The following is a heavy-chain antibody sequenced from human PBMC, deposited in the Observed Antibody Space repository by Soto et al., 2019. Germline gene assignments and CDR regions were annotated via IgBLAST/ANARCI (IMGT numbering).Heavy chain of an antibody. CDR3: ARGSPFWSGYYTPHYYYYMDV. J-gene: IGHJ6*03. CDR1: GFTFSSYS. V-gene: IGHV3-48*01. CDR2: ISSSSSTI. D-gene: IGHD3-3*01. Sequence: GGSLRLSCAASGFTFSSYSMNWVRQAPGKGLEWVSYISSSSSTIYYADSVKGRFTISGDNAKNSLYLQMNSLRAEDTAVYYCARGSPFWSGYYTPHYYYYMDVWGKGTTVTVSS.